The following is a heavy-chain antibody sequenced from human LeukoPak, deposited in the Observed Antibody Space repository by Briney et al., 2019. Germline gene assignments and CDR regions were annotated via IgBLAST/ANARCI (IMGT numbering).Heavy chain of an antibody. CDR3: ARDSWEGHRDGYTDY. Sequence: GGSLRLSCAASGFTFSSYAVHWVRQAPGKGLEWVAVISYDGSNKYYADSVKGRFTISRDNSKNTLYLQMNSLRAEDTAVYYCARDSWEGHRDGYTDYWGQGTLVTVSS. CDR2: ISYDGSNK. D-gene: IGHD5-24*01. J-gene: IGHJ4*02. V-gene: IGHV3-30-3*01. CDR1: GFTFSSYA.